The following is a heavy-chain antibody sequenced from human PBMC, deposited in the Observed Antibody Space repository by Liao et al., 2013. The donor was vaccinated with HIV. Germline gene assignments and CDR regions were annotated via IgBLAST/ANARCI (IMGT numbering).Heavy chain of an antibody. V-gene: IGHV4-59*01. CDR2: IYYSGTT. D-gene: IGHD6-19*01. CDR3: ARESWAYSSSNYFDF. J-gene: IGHJ4*02. Sequence: QVKLQESGSGLVKPSETLSLTCTVSGDSISSYSWSWVRQPPGRGLEWVGTIYYSGTTKYNPSLKSRVSISLGTSKNQFSLKLRSVTAADTAVYYCARESWAYSSSNYFDFWGQGTLVTVSS. CDR1: GDSISSYS.